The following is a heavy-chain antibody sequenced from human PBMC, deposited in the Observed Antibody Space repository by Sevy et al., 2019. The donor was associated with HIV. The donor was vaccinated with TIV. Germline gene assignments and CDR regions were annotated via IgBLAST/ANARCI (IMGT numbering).Heavy chain of an antibody. Sequence: GGSLRLSCAASGFTFSNAWMSWVRQAPGKGLEWVGRIKSKTDGGTTDYAAPVKGRFTISRDDSKNTRYLQVNSLKTEDTAVYYCTTIYNYYDSSGYYFPFYYYYYGMDVWGQGTTVTVSS. J-gene: IGHJ6*02. V-gene: IGHV3-15*01. CDR2: IKSKTDGGTT. CDR1: GFTFSNAW. CDR3: TTIYNYYDSSGYYFPFYYYYYGMDV. D-gene: IGHD3-22*01.